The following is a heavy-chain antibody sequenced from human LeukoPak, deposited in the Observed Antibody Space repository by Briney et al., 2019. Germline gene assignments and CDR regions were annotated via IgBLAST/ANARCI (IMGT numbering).Heavy chain of an antibody. CDR3: ARDSLYGSGGYHN. CDR2: INHSGST. D-gene: IGHD3-10*01. J-gene: IGHJ4*02. CDR1: GGSFSGYY. Sequence: SETLSLTCAVYGGSFSGYYWSWIRQPPGKGLEWIGEINHSGSTNYNPSLKSRVTISVDTSKNQFSLKLSSVTAADTAVYYCARDSLYGSGGYHNWGQGTLVTVSS. V-gene: IGHV4-34*01.